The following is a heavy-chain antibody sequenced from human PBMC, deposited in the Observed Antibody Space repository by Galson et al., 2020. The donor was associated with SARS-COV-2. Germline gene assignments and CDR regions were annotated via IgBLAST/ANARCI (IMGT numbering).Heavy chain of an antibody. V-gene: IGHV3-48*03. CDR3: ARRERYYQYSMDF. Sequence: GESLKISCAASGFTFSTHEMNWVRQAPGKGLEWLSYISGTGNTIYYADSVKGRFTVSRDNAKNSLFLQMNSLRAEDTALYYCARRERYYQYSMDFLGQGTTVGVSS. CDR2: ISGTGNTI. J-gene: IGHJ6*02. D-gene: IGHD3-10*01. CDR1: GFTFSTHE.